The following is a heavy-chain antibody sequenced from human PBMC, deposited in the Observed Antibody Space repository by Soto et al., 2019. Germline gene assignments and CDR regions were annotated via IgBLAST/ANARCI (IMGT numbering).Heavy chain of an antibody. D-gene: IGHD1-26*01. CDR2: ISASGGST. J-gene: IGHJ5*02. V-gene: IGHV3-23*01. Sequence: EVQLLESGGGLVQPGGSLRLSCAASGFTFSDFAMSRVRQAPGKGLEWVSGISASGGSTYYADSVKGRFTISRDNSKHTLYLQMNSPRADDTAVYYCAKDTPRVGGGRFDPWGQGTLVTVSS. CDR1: GFTFSDFA. CDR3: AKDTPRVGGGRFDP.